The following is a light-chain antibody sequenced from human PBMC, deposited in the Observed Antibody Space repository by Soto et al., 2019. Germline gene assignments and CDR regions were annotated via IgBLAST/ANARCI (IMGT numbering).Light chain of an antibody. J-gene: IGKJ1*01. CDR1: QSVLYSSNNKNY. CDR2: WAS. CDR3: QQYNIWPQT. Sequence: IVMTQSPDSLAVSLGERATINCKSSQSVLYSSNNKNYLAWYQQKPGQPPKLLIYWASTRESGVPDRFSGSGSGTDFTLTISSLQAEDVAVYYCQQYNIWPQTFGQGTKVDIK. V-gene: IGKV4-1*01.